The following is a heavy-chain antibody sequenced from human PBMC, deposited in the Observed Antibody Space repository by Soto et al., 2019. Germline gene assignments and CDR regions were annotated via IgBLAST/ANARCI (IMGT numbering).Heavy chain of an antibody. Sequence: GSGPTLVNPTQTLTLTCTFSGFSLSTSGMCVSWIRQPPGKALEWLALIDWDDDKYYSTSLKTRLTISKDTSKNQVVLTMTNMDPVDTATYYCARTPDPHYDILTGYSYYYGMDVWGQGTTVTVSS. J-gene: IGHJ6*02. D-gene: IGHD3-9*01. CDR2: IDWDDDK. V-gene: IGHV2-70*01. CDR3: ARTPDPHYDILTGYSYYYGMDV. CDR1: GFSLSTSGMC.